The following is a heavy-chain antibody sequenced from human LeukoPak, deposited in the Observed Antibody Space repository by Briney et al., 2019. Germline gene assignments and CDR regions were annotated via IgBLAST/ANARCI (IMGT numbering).Heavy chain of an antibody. D-gene: IGHD2-15*01. CDR1: GFTFSSYS. J-gene: IGHJ4*02. V-gene: IGHV3-21*01. Sequence: GGSLRLSCAASGFTFSSYSMNWVRQAPGKGLEWVSSISSGSTYIYYADSVKGRFTISRDNAKNSLYLQMNSLRAEDTAVYYCARDFHLVAANPGGQGTLVTVSS. CDR2: ISSGSTYI. CDR3: ARDFHLVAANP.